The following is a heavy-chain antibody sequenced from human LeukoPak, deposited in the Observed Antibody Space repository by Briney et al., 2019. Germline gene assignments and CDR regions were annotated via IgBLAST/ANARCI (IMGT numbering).Heavy chain of an antibody. Sequence: GRSLRLSCAASGFTFDDYAMHWVRQAPGKGLEWASGISWNSGSIGYADSVKGRFTISRDNAKNSLYLQMNSLRAEDTALYYCARSITMVRGVWHYYGMDVWGQGTTVTVSS. CDR1: GFTFDDYA. J-gene: IGHJ6*02. CDR3: ARSITMVRGVWHYYGMDV. D-gene: IGHD3-10*01. V-gene: IGHV3-9*01. CDR2: ISWNSGSI.